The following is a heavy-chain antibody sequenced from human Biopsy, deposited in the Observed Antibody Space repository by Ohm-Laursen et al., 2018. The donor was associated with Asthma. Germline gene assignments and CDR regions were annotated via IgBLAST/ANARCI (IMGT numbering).Heavy chain of an antibody. Sequence: SVKVSCKTPGGTFSNFAISWVRQAPGQGLEWLGGIMTVFGTTNYAQKFQGRVTITADESTSTAYMEVTSLRSEDTAIYYCARCQVGYSSGWSLLLKKIYYSGMDVWGQGTAVTVTS. D-gene: IGHD6-19*01. J-gene: IGHJ6*02. CDR2: IMTVFGTT. CDR3: ARCQVGYSSGWSLLLKKIYYSGMDV. CDR1: GGTFSNFA. V-gene: IGHV1-69*13.